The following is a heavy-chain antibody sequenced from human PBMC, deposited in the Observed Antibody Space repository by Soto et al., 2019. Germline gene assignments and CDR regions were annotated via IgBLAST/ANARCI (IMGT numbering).Heavy chain of an antibody. CDR1: GGTFSSYA. V-gene: IGHV1-69*13. CDR2: IIPIFGTA. J-gene: IGHJ6*02. CDR3: ASTKYYYDSSGYYGSQVYYYGMDV. Sequence: GASVKVSCKASGGTFSSYAISWVRQAPGQGLEWMGGIIPIFGTANYAQKFQGRVTITADESTSTAYMELSSLRSEDTAVYYCASTKYYYDSSGYYGSQVYYYGMDVWGQGTTVTVSS. D-gene: IGHD3-22*01.